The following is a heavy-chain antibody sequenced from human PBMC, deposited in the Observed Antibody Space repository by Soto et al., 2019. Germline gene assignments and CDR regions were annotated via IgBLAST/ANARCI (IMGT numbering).Heavy chain of an antibody. V-gene: IGHV1-69*01. CDR1: GGPFSTYA. D-gene: IGHD3-10*01. CDR2: IIPIFGTA. CDR3: AKALTMASPNWFDP. Sequence: QLVQSGAEVKKPGSSVKVSCKASGGPFSTYAISWVRQAPGQGLEWMGGIIPIFGTANYAQRFLGRVTIYADDSTSTAYMQLRSLTSDDTAVYYCAKALTMASPNWFDPWGQGTQVTVSS. J-gene: IGHJ5*02.